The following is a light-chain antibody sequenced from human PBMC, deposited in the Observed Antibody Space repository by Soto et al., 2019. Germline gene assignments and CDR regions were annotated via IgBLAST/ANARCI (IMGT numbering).Light chain of an antibody. CDR1: RSDVGSYNL. CDR2: EDT. Sequence: QSVLTPPASVSGSPGQSIAISCTGTRSDVGSYNLVSWYQQHPGKAPKLMIYEDTKRPSGVSDRFSGSKSGNTASLTISGLQAEDEADYYCCSYATSSTDGFGTGTKVTV. J-gene: IGLJ1*01. V-gene: IGLV2-23*01. CDR3: CSYATSSTDG.